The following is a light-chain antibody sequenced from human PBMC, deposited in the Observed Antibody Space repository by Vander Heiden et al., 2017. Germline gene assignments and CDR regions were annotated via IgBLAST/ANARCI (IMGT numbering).Light chain of an antibody. CDR1: TGSLISGNY. CDR2: TTS. V-gene: IGLV7-43*01. CDR3: LVHYSGTWV. J-gene: IGLJ3*02. Sequence: TVATHEPSLTVSPGGTVTLTCASSTGSLISGNYPSWFQQKPCQAPRTLIYTTSNDHSSTPARFSGSLLRGEAALTLSGVQPEDEADYYCLVHYSGTWVFGGGTKLTVL.